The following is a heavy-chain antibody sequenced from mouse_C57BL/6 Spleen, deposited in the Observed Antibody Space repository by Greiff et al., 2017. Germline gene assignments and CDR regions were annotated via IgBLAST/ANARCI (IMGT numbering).Heavy chain of an antibody. J-gene: IGHJ3*01. Sequence: VQLQQSGAELVRPGASVKLSCKASGYTFTDYYINWVKQRPGQGLEWIARIYPGSGNTYYNEKFKGKATLTAEKSSSTAYMQLSSLTSEDSAVYFCARGALDSSGSPDAYWGQGTLVTVSA. V-gene: IGHV1-76*01. CDR2: IYPGSGNT. CDR1: GYTFTDYY. D-gene: IGHD3-2*02. CDR3: ARGALDSSGSPDAY.